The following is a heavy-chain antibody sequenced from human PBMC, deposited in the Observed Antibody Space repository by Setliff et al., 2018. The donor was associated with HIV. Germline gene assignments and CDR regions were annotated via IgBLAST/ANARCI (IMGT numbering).Heavy chain of an antibody. CDR1: GFTFSSYG. J-gene: IGHJ6*02. V-gene: IGHV3-30*02. D-gene: IGHD5-18*01. Sequence: PGGSLRLSCAASGFTFSSYGMHWVRQAPGKGLEWVAYVRFDGNDKYYRDSVKGRFTISRDNSKNTLYLQMNSLRAEDTAVYYCARDQRATAMGLVYYYYGMDVWGQGTTVTVSS. CDR3: ARDQRATAMGLVYYYYGMDV. CDR2: VRFDGNDK.